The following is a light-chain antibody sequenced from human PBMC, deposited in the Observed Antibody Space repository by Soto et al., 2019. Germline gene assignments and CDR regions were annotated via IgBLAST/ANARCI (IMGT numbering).Light chain of an antibody. CDR2: DAS. V-gene: IGKV1-5*01. CDR1: QSISAW. CDR3: QQYYATPRT. J-gene: IGKJ1*01. Sequence: DIQMTQSPSTLSATAGDRVTITCRASQSISAWLAWYQQKQGKAPKLLIYDASNLESGVPSRFSGSGSGTDFALTISRVQAEDVAVYYCQQYYATPRTFGQGTKVDIK.